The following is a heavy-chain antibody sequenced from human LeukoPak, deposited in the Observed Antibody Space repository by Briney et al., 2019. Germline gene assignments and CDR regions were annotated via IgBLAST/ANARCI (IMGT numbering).Heavy chain of an antibody. D-gene: IGHD2-21*02. J-gene: IGHJ4*02. V-gene: IGHV3-7*01. Sequence: AGGSLRLSCAASGFTFHIYWMMWVRQAPGKGLEWVAYIKGDGSAKHYVDSGRGRFTISRDNAENSLYLQMNSLRTEDTAVYYCARDAGFGGDSDFWGQGSLVTVSS. CDR2: IKGDGSAK. CDR1: GFTFHIYW. CDR3: ARDAGFGGDSDF.